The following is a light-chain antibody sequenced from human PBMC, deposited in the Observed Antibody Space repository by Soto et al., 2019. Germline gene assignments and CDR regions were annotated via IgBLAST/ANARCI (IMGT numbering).Light chain of an antibody. CDR1: SATIGSST. CDR3: SAWDDGLNGYV. V-gene: IGLV1-44*01. CDR2: GTN. Sequence: VLTQPPSSSGPPGQRDFISCSGSSATIGSSTVHWYQQLPGTAPKLLTYGTNQPPSGLPDRFSGSKSGSSASLAISGLQTEDEADYCCSAWDDGLNGYVFGPGPKVTVL. J-gene: IGLJ1*01.